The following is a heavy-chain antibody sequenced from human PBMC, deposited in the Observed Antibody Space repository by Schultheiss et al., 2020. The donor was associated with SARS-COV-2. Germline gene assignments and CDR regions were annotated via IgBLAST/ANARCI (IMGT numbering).Heavy chain of an antibody. Sequence: GGSLRLSCAASGFTFSSYAMSWVRQAPGKGLVWVSRINSDGSSTSYADSLKGRFTISRDNAKNTLYLQMNSLRAEDTAVYYCAKCGTTVTTPQHYYYYYYMDVWGKGTTVTVSS. V-gene: IGHV3-74*01. CDR3: AKCGTTVTTPQHYYYYYYMDV. J-gene: IGHJ6*03. CDR1: GFTFSSYA. CDR2: INSDGSST. D-gene: IGHD4-17*01.